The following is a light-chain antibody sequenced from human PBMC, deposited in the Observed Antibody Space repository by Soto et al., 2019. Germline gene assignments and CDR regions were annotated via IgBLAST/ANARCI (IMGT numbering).Light chain of an antibody. Sequence: EIVLTQSPGTLSLSPGEGATLSCRASQSVSTNFFAWYQQKPGQAPRLLIYGASTRATGIPDRFSGSGSGTDFPLTISRLGPEDFAVYYCNQYGRTWWTSGQGTKVDIK. V-gene: IGKV3-20*01. CDR2: GAS. J-gene: IGKJ1*01. CDR1: QSVSTNF. CDR3: NQYGRTWWT.